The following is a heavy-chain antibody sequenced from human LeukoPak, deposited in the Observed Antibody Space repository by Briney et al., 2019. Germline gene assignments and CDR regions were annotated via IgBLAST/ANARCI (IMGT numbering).Heavy chain of an antibody. J-gene: IGHJ5*02. V-gene: IGHV3-23*01. Sequence: PGGSLRLSCAASGFTFSNYAMNWVRQAPGKGLEWVSSISGGGTTYYADSVKGRFTISRDNPKNALYLQMNSLRAEDTAVYYCAKSSAYYTNWFDPWGQGTLVTVSS. D-gene: IGHD3-22*01. CDR2: ISGGGTT. CDR1: GFTFSNYA. CDR3: AKSSAYYTNWFDP.